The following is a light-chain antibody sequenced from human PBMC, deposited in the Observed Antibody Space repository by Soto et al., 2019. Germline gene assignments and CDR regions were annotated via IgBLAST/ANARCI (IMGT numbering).Light chain of an antibody. J-gene: IGKJ1*01. Sequence: DIVMTQSPSTLSASTGDRATITCRASQSVSSNLAWYQQKPGQAPRLLIYGASTMATGIPARFSGSGSGTQVTLTISSLQSEDFSVYYCQQYNNWHPWTFGQGTKVEIK. CDR2: GAS. CDR3: QQYNNWHPWT. V-gene: IGKV3-15*01. CDR1: QSVSSN.